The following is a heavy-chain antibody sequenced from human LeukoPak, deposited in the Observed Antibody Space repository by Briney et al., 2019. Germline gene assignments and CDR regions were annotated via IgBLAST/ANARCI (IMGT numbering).Heavy chain of an antibody. J-gene: IGHJ5*02. CDR3: AKGSTVTTSWFDP. Sequence: GGSLRLSCAASGFTFSSYAMSWVLQAPGKGLEWVSAISGSGGSTYYAESVKGRFTISRDNSKNTLYLQMNSLRAEDTAVYYCAKGSTVTTSWFDPWGQGTLVTVSS. CDR2: ISGSGGST. V-gene: IGHV3-23*01. D-gene: IGHD4-17*01. CDR1: GFTFSSYA.